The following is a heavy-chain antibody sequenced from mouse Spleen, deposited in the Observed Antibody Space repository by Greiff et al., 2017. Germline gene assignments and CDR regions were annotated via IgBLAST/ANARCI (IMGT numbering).Heavy chain of an antibody. J-gene: IGHJ2*01. D-gene: IGHD1-1*01. CDR3: ARDYYDGSYGY. Sequence: EVQLQQSGPELVKPGASVKISCKASGYSFTGYYMNWVKQSPEKSLEWIGEINPSTGGTTYNQKFKAKATLTVDKSSSTAYMQLKSLTSEDSAVYYCARDYYDGSYGYWGQGTTLTVSS. CDR2: INPSTGGT. V-gene: IGHV1-42*01. CDR1: GYSFTGYY.